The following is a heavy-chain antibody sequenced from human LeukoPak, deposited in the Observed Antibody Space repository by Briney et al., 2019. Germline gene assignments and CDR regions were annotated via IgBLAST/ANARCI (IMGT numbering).Heavy chain of an antibody. CDR2: VYPGDSHI. J-gene: IGHJ4*02. CDR1: GYTFTNFW. V-gene: IGHV5-51*01. CDR3: VRRNGDY. Sequence: GESLKISCDVSGYTFTNFWIGWVRQMPGKGLEWMGTVYPGDSHIIYNPLFQGQVTISADKSISTAYLQWSSLMASDTAMYYCVRRNGDYWGQGTLVTVSS.